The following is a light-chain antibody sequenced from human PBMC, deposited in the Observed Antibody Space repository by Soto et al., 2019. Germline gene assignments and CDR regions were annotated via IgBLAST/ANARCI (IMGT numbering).Light chain of an antibody. CDR3: QQHAHWPLT. V-gene: IGKV3-11*01. CDR1: QSVGNN. Sequence: EIVLTQSPATLSLSPGERATLSCRASQSVGNNLAWYQQKPGQAPGLLIYEASTRATGIPARFSGSGSGTDFTLTSSSLEPEDFAVYYCQQHAHWPLTFGGGTKVEIK. J-gene: IGKJ4*01. CDR2: EAS.